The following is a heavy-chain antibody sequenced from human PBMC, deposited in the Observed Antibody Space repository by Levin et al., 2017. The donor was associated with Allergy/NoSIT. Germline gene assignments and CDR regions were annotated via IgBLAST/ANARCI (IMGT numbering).Heavy chain of an antibody. V-gene: IGHV4-61*01. CDR3: ARDRIIVSGGNDYYYGMDG. CDR1: GGSVSSGTYY. J-gene: IGHJ6*02. D-gene: IGHD5/OR15-5a*01. CDR2: ISYRGVT. Sequence: SETLSLTCSVSGGSVSSGTYYWSWIRRPPGKGLEWIGYISYRGVTRYNPSLKSRVTISVDTSKNEFSLKVTSVTAADTAVYYCARDRIIVSGGNDYYYGMDGWGQGTTVIVSS.